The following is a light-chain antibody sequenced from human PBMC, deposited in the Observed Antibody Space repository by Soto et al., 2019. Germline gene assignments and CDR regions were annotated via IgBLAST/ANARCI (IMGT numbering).Light chain of an antibody. CDR1: QSISSN. Sequence: EIVLTQSPGTLSLSPGERATLSCRASQSISSNLAWYQQKPGQAPRLLIYDASRRATAIPARFSGSGSGTEFTLTISRLEPEDFTVYYCHHYETFGQGTKVDIK. J-gene: IGKJ1*01. V-gene: IGKV3-20*01. CDR2: DAS. CDR3: HHYET.